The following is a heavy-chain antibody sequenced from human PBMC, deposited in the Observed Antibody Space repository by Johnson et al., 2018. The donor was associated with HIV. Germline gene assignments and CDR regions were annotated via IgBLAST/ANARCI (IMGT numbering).Heavy chain of an antibody. CDR1: GFTFSIYA. CDR2: ISYDGSNK. V-gene: IGHV3-30-3*01. Sequence: QVQLVESGGGVVQPGRSLRLSCAASGFTFSIYAMHWVRQAPGKGLEWVAVISYDGSNKYYADSVKGRFTISRDNSKNTLYLQMNSLRAEDTAVYYCARGDYDILTGYAFDIWGQGTMVTVSS. J-gene: IGHJ3*02. CDR3: ARGDYDILTGYAFDI. D-gene: IGHD3-9*01.